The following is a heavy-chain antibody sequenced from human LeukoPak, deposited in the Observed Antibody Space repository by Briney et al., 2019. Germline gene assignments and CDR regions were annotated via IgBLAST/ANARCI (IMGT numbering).Heavy chain of an antibody. CDR3: ARDSYQDYYGRFDP. CDR1: GFSFGNHG. Sequence: GGSLRLSCAASGFSFGNHGMHWVRQAPGKRLEWVAVIWDDGNNKRYANSVNGRFTISRDNSENTLYLQMNGLTAEDTAMYYCARDSYQDYYGRFDPWGQGTLVIVSS. D-gene: IGHD3-10*01. V-gene: IGHV3-33*01. CDR2: IWDDGNNK. J-gene: IGHJ5*02.